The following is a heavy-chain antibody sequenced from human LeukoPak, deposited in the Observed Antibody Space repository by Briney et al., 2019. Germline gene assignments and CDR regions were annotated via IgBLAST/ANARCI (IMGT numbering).Heavy chain of an antibody. Sequence: GESLRLSCAASGFTFSRYWIHWVRQSPGKGLEWVSRINPDGSTTTYADSVKGRCTISRDNVKNTVYLQMNSLRAEDTAVYFCARYRWDVPAAGTLDYWGQGTLVTVSS. J-gene: IGHJ4*02. D-gene: IGHD6-13*01. CDR3: ARYRWDVPAAGTLDY. CDR1: GFTFSRYW. CDR2: INPDGSTT. V-gene: IGHV3-74*01.